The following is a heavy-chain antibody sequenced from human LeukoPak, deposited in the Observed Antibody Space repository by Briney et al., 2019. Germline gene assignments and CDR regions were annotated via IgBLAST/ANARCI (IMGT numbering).Heavy chain of an antibody. D-gene: IGHD6-19*01. V-gene: IGHV3-9*01. Sequence: GGSLRLSCAASGFTFDNCAMHWVRQAPGKGLEWFSIISWNSGYIGYADSVKGRFTISRDNAKKSLDLQMNSLRAEDTAFYYCAKVRGTYSSGYFFDYWGQGTLVTVSS. CDR1: GFTFDNCA. CDR3: AKVRGTYSSGYFFDY. CDR2: ISWNSGYI. J-gene: IGHJ4*02.